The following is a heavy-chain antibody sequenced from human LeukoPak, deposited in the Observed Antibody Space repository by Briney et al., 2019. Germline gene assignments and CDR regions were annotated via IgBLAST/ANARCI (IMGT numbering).Heavy chain of an antibody. CDR3: VREKGPFNGFDI. J-gene: IGHJ3*02. CDR1: GFTFSNYG. Sequence: GRSLRLSCAASGFTFSNYGMHWVRQSPGKGLEWLVVIWSGGNNKYYADSVKGRFTISRDNSKNTLDLQMNNLRAEDTALYYCVREKGPFNGFDIWGQGAMATVSS. V-gene: IGHV3-33*01. CDR2: IWSGGNNK.